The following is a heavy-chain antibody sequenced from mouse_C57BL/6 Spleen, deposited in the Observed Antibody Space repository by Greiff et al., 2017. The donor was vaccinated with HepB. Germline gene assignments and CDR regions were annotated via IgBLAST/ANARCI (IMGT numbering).Heavy chain of an antibody. V-gene: IGHV1-69*01. CDR2: IDPSDSYT. J-gene: IGHJ1*03. CDR1: GYTFTSYW. D-gene: IGHD1-1*01. Sequence: QVHVKQPGAELVMPGASVKLSCKASGYTFTSYWMHWVKQRPGQGLEWIGEIDPSDSYTNYNQKFKGKSTLTVDKSASTASMQLSSLTSADSAVYYCASKWVLRSYWYFDVWGTGTTVTVSS. CDR3: ASKWVLRSYWYFDV.